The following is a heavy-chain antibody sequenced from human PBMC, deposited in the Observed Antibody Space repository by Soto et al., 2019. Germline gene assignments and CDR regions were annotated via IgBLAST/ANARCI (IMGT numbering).Heavy chain of an antibody. Sequence: SETLSLTCTVSGGSISSYYWSWIRQPAGKGLEWIGRIYISGSTNYNPSLKSRVTMSVDTSKNQFSLKLSSVTAADTAVYYCARGGDYYDSSGYPDYWGQGTLVTVSS. CDR3: ARGGDYYDSSGYPDY. D-gene: IGHD3-22*01. CDR1: GGSISSYY. V-gene: IGHV4-4*07. J-gene: IGHJ4*02. CDR2: IYISGST.